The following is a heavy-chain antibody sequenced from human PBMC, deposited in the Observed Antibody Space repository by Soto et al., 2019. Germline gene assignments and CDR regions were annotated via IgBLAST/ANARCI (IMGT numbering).Heavy chain of an antibody. V-gene: IGHV5-51*01. CDR1: GYRFTSYW. J-gene: IGHJ3*02. CDR2: IYPGDSDT. CDR3: ARYSAPVGAFDI. Sequence: GESLKISCKGSGYRFTSYWIGWVRQLPGKGLEWMGIIYPGDSDTRYSPSFQGQVTTSADKSISTAYLQWSSLKASDTAMYYCARYSAPVGAFDIWGQGTMVTVSS. D-gene: IGHD2-21*01.